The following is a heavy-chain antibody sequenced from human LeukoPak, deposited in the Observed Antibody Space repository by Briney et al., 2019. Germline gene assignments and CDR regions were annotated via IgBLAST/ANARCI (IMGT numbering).Heavy chain of an antibody. CDR3: ARGHYDFPYYYYGMDV. D-gene: IGHD3-3*01. V-gene: IGHV4-59*01. J-gene: IGHJ6*02. Sequence: SSETLSLTCAVYGGSFSGYYWSWIRQPPGKGLEWIGYIYYSGSTNYNPSLKSRVTISVDTSKNQFSLKLSSVTAADTAVYYCARGHYDFPYYYYGMDVWGQGTTVTVSS. CDR2: IYYSGST. CDR1: GGSFSGYY.